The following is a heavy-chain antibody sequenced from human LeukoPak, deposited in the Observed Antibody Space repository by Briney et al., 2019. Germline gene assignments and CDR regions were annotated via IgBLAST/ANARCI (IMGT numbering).Heavy chain of an antibody. CDR1: GGSLNSYY. D-gene: IGHD7-27*01. CDR3: AKILGSGVWYGFDI. J-gene: IGHJ3*02. Sequence: PSETLSLTCSVSGGSLNSYYWSWIRQPPGEGLEWIGYIYTTGRTNYNPSLKSRVTISVDTSKNQFSLKLSSVTAADTAVYYCAKILGSGVWYGFDIWGQGTMVTVSS. CDR2: IYTTGRT. V-gene: IGHV4-4*09.